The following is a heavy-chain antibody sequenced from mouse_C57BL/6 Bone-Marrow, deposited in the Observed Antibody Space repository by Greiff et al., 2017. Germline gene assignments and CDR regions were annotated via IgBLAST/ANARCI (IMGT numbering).Heavy chain of an antibody. CDR3: ASRWLLPYYYAMDY. J-gene: IGHJ4*01. V-gene: IGHV1-55*01. CDR2: IYPGSGST. Sequence: QVQLKQPGAELVKPGASVKMSCKASGYTFTSYWITWVKQRPGQGLEWIGDIYPGSGSTNYNEKFKSQATLTVDTSSSTAYMQLSSLTSEDSAVYYCASRWLLPYYYAMDYWGQGTSVTVSS. CDR1: GYTFTSYW. D-gene: IGHD2-3*01.